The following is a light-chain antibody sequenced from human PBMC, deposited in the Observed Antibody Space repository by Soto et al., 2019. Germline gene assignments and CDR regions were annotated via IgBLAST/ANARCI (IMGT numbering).Light chain of an antibody. CDR1: ETVDTFS. CDR3: HQYGSSPLT. V-gene: IGKV3-20*01. CDR2: SAS. J-gene: IGKJ4*01. Sequence: EIVLTQSPGTLSLSPGETATLSCRASETVDTFSLGWYQQKPGRAPSLLIYSASRRATGIPDRFDASGSATDFTLAISRLEPEDFAVYYCHQYGSSPLTFGGGTKVDIK.